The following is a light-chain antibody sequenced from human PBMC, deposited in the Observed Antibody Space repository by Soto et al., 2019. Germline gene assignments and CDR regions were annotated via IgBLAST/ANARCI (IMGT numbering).Light chain of an antibody. V-gene: IGLV2-14*01. CDR3: NSYTTSSTWL. Sequence: QSVLTQPASVSGSPGQSITISCTGTSSDVGGYNYVSWYQQHPGKAPKLMIYEVTKRPSGVSDRFSGSKSGNTASLTISGLQAEDEADYYCNSYTTSSTWLFGGGTKVTVL. CDR1: SSDVGGYNY. CDR2: EVT. J-gene: IGLJ3*02.